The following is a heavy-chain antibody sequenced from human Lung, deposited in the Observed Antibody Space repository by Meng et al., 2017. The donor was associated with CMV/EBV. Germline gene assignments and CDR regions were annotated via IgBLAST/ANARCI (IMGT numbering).Heavy chain of an antibody. D-gene: IGHD3-10*01. J-gene: IGHJ1*01. V-gene: IGHV4-4*02. CDR2: IPHRGSS. CDR3: LRRSGGSV. CDR1: GDSITNHNW. Sequence: VQGREPGPALVKLCDTLAFTRAVSGDSITNHNWWAWVRQPPGKGLEWIGEIPHRGSSAYNPSLKSRVSMSIDKSKNQFSLKLTSVTAADTAVYHCLRRSGGSVWGQGTLVTVSS.